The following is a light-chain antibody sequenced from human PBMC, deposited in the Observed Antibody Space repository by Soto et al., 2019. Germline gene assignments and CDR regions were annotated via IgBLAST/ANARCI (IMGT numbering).Light chain of an antibody. CDR3: QQYSSSPPFT. CDR2: GGS. V-gene: IGKV3-20*01. CDR1: QSVPSNY. J-gene: IGKJ3*01. Sequence: EIVLTQSPGTLSLSPGERATLSCRASQSVPSNYLAWYQQKPGQAPRLLIHGGSSRATGIPDRFSGSGSGTDFTLTISRLEPEDCAVYYCQQYSSSPPFTFGPGTKVDIK.